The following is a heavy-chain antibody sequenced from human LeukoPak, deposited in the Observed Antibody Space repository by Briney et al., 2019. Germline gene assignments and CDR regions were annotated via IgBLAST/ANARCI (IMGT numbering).Heavy chain of an antibody. CDR3: ARSRSVSNYKGMDV. V-gene: IGHV3-21*01. CDR2: ISSSSDYI. J-gene: IGHJ6*02. Sequence: PGGSLRLSCPASGFTFSDYSMSWVRQAPGKVLEWVSSISSSSDYIYYADSVKGRFTISRDNARNSLYLQMNSLRAEDTAVYYCARSRSVSNYKGMDVWGQGTTVTVSS. CDR1: GFTFSDYS. D-gene: IGHD5/OR15-5a*01.